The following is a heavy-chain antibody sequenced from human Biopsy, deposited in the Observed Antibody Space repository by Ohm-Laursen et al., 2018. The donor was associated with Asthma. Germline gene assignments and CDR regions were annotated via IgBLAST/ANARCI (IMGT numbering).Heavy chain of an antibody. CDR2: ISWNSGNI. J-gene: IGHJ4*01. CDR1: GFSFDDCA. CDR3: AKSADYYDSADYLDF. Sequence: SLRLSCAASGFSFDDCAMHWVRQAPGKGMEWVSSISWNSGNIDYADSVKGRFTISRDNAKNSLYLQMQSLRPEDTAFYYCAKSADYYDSADYLDFWGRGTLVTVSS. V-gene: IGHV3-9*01. D-gene: IGHD3-22*01.